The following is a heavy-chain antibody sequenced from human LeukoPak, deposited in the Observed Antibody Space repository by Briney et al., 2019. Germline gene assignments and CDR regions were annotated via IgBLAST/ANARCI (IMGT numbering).Heavy chain of an antibody. J-gene: IGHJ4*02. V-gene: IGHV4-4*07. CDR3: ARDEGYDYVWGSSPD. CDR2: IYTSGST. D-gene: IGHD3-16*01. CDR1: DGSISSYY. Sequence: SETLSLTCTVSDGSISSYYWSWIRQPAGKGLDWIGRIYTSGSTNYNPSLKSRVTMSVDTSKNQFSLKLSSVTAADTAVYYCARDEGYDYVWGSSPDWGQGTLVTVSS.